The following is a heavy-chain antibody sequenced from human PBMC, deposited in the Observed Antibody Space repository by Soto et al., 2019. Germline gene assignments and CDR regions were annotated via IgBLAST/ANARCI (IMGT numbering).Heavy chain of an antibody. D-gene: IGHD1-1*01. CDR2: IRSKSYGGTT. CDR1: GFTFGDNA. J-gene: IGHJ6*02. V-gene: IGHV3-49*04. CDR3: TRAAIDRTGTTHYYYGMDV. Sequence: QPGGSLRLSCTTSGFTFGDNAMSWVRQAPGKGLEWVGFIRSKSYGGTTDYAASVKGRFTISRDDSRSIAYLQMNSLKTEDTAVYYCTRAAIDRTGTTHYYYGMDVWGQGTTVTVSS.